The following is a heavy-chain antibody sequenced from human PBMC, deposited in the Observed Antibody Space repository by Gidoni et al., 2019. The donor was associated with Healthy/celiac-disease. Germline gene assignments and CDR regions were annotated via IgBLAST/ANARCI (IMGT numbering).Heavy chain of an antibody. CDR3: ARVRRMVVGPQNWFDP. CDR1: AHPFTGSY. D-gene: IGHD3-22*01. V-gene: IGHV1-2*02. CDR2: INPNRGGT. Sequence: QAQLVMSGAEVNKPGPSVKAPCKASAHPFTGSYMHWVPQAPGQGLEWRGWINPNRGGTNYAQKFQGRVTMTRYTSIGTAYMELSRLRSDDTAVYYCARVRRMVVGPQNWFDPWGQGTLVTVSS. J-gene: IGHJ5*02.